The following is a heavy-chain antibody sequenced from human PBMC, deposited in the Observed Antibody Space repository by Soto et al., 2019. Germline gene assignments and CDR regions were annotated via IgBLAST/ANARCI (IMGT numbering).Heavy chain of an antibody. CDR1: GYTFTSFG. CDR3: VSERYCSNVVCYPY. CDR2: ISPHSGIT. V-gene: IGHV1-18*01. J-gene: IGHJ4*02. D-gene: IGHD2-8*01. Sequence: ASVKVSCKASGYTFTSFGISWVRQAPGQGPEWMGWISPHSGITNYALNLQGRVTMTTDTSTSTAYMDLRSLRSDDTAVYYCVSERYCSNVVCYPYWGQGTLVTVSS.